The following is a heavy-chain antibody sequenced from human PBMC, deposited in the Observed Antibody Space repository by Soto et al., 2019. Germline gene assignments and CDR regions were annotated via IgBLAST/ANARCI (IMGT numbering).Heavy chain of an antibody. CDR3: ARAAAGTDY. CDR1: GGSISSSSYY. V-gene: IGHV4-39*07. Sequence: SQTLSLTCTVSGGSISSSSYYWGWIRQPPGKGLEWIGSIYYSGSTYYNPSLKSRVTISVDTSKNQFSLKLSSVTAADTAVYYCARAAAGTDYWGQGTLVTVSS. CDR2: IYYSGST. J-gene: IGHJ4*02. D-gene: IGHD6-13*01.